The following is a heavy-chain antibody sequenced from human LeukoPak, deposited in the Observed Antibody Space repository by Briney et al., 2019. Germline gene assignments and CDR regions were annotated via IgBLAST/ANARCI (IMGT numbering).Heavy chain of an antibody. Sequence: AGGSLRLSCAASGFTFSSYTMSWVRQAPGKGLEWVSAICSNDNNTYYANSVKGRFTISRDNSKNTLSLQLNSLRAEDTAVYYCAKGTSSSCYSAPNYWGQGTLVTVSS. CDR3: AKGTSSSCYSAPNY. D-gene: IGHD2-15*01. CDR2: ICSNDNNT. CDR1: GFTFSSYT. V-gene: IGHV3-23*01. J-gene: IGHJ4*02.